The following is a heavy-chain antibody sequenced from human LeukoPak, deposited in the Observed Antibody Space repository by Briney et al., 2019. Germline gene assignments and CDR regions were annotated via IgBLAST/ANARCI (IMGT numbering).Heavy chain of an antibody. D-gene: IGHD3-10*01. J-gene: IGHJ4*02. CDR1: GFTFNRYA. Sequence: GGSLRLSCAASGFTFNRYAMSWVRQAPGKGLEWVSAISGSGGSTYYADSVKGRCSISRDDSKSTLYLQLHSLRAEETGIYYCAKDQGYGSGSYYPELDSWGQGTLVAVSS. V-gene: IGHV3-23*01. CDR3: AKDQGYGSGSYYPELDS. CDR2: ISGSGGST.